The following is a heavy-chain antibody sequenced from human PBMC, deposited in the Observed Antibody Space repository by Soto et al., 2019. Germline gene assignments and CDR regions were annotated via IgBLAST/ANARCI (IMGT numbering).Heavy chain of an antibody. CDR1: GGSFSSSAYY. CDR2: MYNSGST. D-gene: IGHD3-9*01. J-gene: IGHJ5*02. CDR3: VRHSRYFDSNWFDP. V-gene: IGHV4-39*01. Sequence: PSETLSLTCTVSGGSFSSSAYYWGWIRQPPGKGLEWIGSMYNSGSTYYNPSLKSRVTLSVDTSKNQFSLKLSSVTAADTAVYYCVRHSRYFDSNWFDPWGQGTLVT.